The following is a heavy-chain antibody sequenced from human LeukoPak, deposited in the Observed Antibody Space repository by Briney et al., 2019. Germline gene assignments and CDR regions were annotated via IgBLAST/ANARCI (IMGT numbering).Heavy chain of an antibody. D-gene: IGHD5-18*01. Sequence: SETLSLTCTVSGGSISSSSYYWGWIRQPPGKGLEWIGSIYYSGSTYYNPSLKSRVTISVDTSKNQFSLKLSSVTAADTAVYYCARGLEDTAMVRGDYWGQGTLVTVSS. CDR2: IYYSGST. CDR1: GGSISSSSYY. V-gene: IGHV4-39*07. CDR3: ARGLEDTAMVRGDY. J-gene: IGHJ4*02.